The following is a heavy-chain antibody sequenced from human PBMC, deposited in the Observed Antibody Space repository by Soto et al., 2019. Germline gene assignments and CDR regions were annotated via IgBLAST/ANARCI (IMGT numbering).Heavy chain of an antibody. D-gene: IGHD1-26*01. V-gene: IGHV3-23*01. CDR1: GFTFSSYP. CDR3: ARRGSGSYYDY. CDR2: ISGSGGST. Sequence: EVQLLESGGGLVQPGGSLRLSCAASGFTFSSYPMRWVRQAPGKGLEWVSAISGSGGSTYYADSVKGRFTISRDNSKNTLYLQMNSLRAEDTAVYYCARRGSGSYYDYWGQGTLVTVSS. J-gene: IGHJ4*02.